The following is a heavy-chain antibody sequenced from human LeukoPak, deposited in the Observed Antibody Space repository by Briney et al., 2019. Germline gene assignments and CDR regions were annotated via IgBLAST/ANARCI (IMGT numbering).Heavy chain of an antibody. J-gene: IGHJ4*02. CDR2: ISSSSSYI. V-gene: IGHV3-21*01. CDR3: ARDRSSGWYRLDY. D-gene: IGHD6-19*01. CDR1: GFTFSSYS. Sequence: GGSLRLSCAASGFTFSSYSMNWVRQAPGKGLEWVSSISSSSSYIYYADSVKGRFTISRDNAKKSLYLQMNSLRAEDTAVYYCARDRSSGWYRLDYWGQGTLVTVSS.